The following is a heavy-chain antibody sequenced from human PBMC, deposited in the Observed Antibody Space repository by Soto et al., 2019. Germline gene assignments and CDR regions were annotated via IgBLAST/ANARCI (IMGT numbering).Heavy chain of an antibody. CDR1: GGTFSSYA. CDR3: ARVRITIFGVGRPLRDYYYGMDV. CDR2: IIPIFGTA. J-gene: IGHJ6*02. D-gene: IGHD3-3*01. Sequence: ASVKVSCKASGGTFSSYAISWVRQAPGQGLEWMGGIIPIFGTANYAQKFQGRVTITADKSTSTAYMELSSLRSEDTAVYYCARVRITIFGVGRPLRDYYYGMDVWGQGTTVTVSS. V-gene: IGHV1-69*06.